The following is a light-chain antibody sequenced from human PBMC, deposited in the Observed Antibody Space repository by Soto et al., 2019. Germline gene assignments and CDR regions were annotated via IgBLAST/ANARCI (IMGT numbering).Light chain of an antibody. CDR2: DAS. CDR3: QQGSNWPLT. J-gene: IGKJ4*01. Sequence: EIVLTQSPATLSLSPGERATLSCRASQSVSSYLAWYQQKPGQAPRLLIYDASNRATGIPARFSGSGSGTDFTLTISSLEPEEFAVYYCQQGSNWPLTFGGGTKVEIK. V-gene: IGKV3-11*01. CDR1: QSVSSY.